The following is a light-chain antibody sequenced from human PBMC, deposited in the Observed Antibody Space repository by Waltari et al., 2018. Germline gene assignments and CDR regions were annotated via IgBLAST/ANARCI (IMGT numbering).Light chain of an antibody. CDR1: QSVLYSSNSKNY. CDR3: QQYYSTPRA. V-gene: IGKV4-1*01. J-gene: IGKJ1*01. Sequence: DIVMTQSPDSLAVSLGERATINCKSSQSVLYSSNSKNYLAWYQQKPGQPPKLLIYWASTRESGVPDRFSGSGSGTDFTLTITSLQAEDGAVYYCQQYYSTPRAFGQGTKLEIK. CDR2: WAS.